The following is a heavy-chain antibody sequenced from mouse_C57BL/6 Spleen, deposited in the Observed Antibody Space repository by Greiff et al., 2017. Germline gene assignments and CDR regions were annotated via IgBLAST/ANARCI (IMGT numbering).Heavy chain of an antibody. CDR1: GFNIKDDY. CDR2: IDPENGDP. J-gene: IGHJ2*01. Sequence: VQLQQSGAELVRPGASVKLSCTASGFNIKDDYMHWVKPRPEQGLAWIGWIDPENGDPDYASKFQGKATITADTSSNTAYLQLRSLTSEYTAVYYCTTGSRTKFDYWGQGTTLTVAS. V-gene: IGHV14-4*01. CDR3: TTGSRTKFDY.